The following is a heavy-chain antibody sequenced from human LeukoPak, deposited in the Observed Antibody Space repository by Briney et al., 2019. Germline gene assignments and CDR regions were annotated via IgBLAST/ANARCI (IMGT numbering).Heavy chain of an antibody. CDR1: GFMFSSNW. CDR3: AKEGRSLQTY. Sequence: PGGSLRLSCAASGFMFSSNWMSWVRLAPGKGLEWVANIKEDGTETYYVDSVEGRFTISRDNAKNSLYLQMNSLRVEDTAVYYCAKEGRSLQTYWGQGTLVTVPS. V-gene: IGHV3-7*03. CDR2: IKEDGTET. D-gene: IGHD5-24*01. J-gene: IGHJ4*02.